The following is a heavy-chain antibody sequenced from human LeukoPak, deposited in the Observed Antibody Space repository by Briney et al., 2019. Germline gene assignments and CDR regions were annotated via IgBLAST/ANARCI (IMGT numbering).Heavy chain of an antibody. CDR1: GYGFTSYW. V-gene: IGHV5-10-1*01. Sequence: HGESLKISCKGFGYGFTSYWINWVRQMRGKGLEWMGRIDPSDSYTNYSPAFQGHVTISVDKSISTAYLQWSSLKASDTAMYYCARRQQLDWFDPWGQGTLVTVSS. CDR2: IDPSDSYT. CDR3: ARRQQLDWFDP. D-gene: IGHD6-13*01. J-gene: IGHJ5*02.